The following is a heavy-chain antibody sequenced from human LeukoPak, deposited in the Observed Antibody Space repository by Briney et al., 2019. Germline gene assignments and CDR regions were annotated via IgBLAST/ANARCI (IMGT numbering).Heavy chain of an antibody. J-gene: IGHJ4*02. V-gene: IGHV3-74*01. Sequence: GGSLRLSCAASGFIFRSYWMRWVRQAPGKGLVWASRINSDGSSTSYADSVKGRFTISRDNAKNTLYLQMNSLRAEDTAVYYCARGYHWSIDYWGQGTLVTVSS. CDR2: INSDGSST. CDR3: ARGYHWSIDY. CDR1: GFIFRSYW. D-gene: IGHD2-2*01.